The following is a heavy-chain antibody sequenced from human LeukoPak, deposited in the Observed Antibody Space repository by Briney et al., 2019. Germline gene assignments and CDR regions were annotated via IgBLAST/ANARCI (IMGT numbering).Heavy chain of an antibody. CDR3: ARGVTYYYDSSGYLY. Sequence: SQTLSLTCTVSGDSISSGSYYWSWIRQPAGKGLEWIGRIHTSGSTNYNPSLKSRVTISADTSKNQSSLKLSSVTAADTAVYYCARGVTYYYDSSGYLYWGQGTLVTVSS. J-gene: IGHJ4*02. CDR1: GDSISSGSYY. D-gene: IGHD3-22*01. V-gene: IGHV4-61*02. CDR2: IHTSGST.